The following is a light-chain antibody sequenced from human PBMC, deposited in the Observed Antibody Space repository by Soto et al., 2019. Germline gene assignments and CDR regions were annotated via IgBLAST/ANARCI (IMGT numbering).Light chain of an antibody. Sequence: QSVLTQPASVSGSPGQSITISCTGTSSDVGGYNHVAWYHQYPGKAPKLIIFEVSDRPSGISNRFSGSKSANTASLSISGLQAEDEADYYCSSYKRGATLVFGGGTKLTVL. CDR2: EVS. J-gene: IGLJ2*01. CDR1: SSDVGGYNH. V-gene: IGLV2-14*01. CDR3: SSYKRGATLV.